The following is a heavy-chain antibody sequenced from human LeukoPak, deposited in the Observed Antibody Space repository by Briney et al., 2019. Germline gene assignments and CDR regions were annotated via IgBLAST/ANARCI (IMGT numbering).Heavy chain of an antibody. CDR3: TRVLPSHGDYESSWFDP. Sequence: GESLKISCKGSGYSFTSYWIGWVRQMPGKGLEWMGVIYPGDSDTRYSPSFQGQVTISADKSISTAYLQWSSLKTEDTAVYYCTRVLPSHGDYESSWFDPWGQGTLVTVSS. CDR2: IYPGDSDT. V-gene: IGHV5-51*01. D-gene: IGHD4-17*01. J-gene: IGHJ5*02. CDR1: GYSFTSYW.